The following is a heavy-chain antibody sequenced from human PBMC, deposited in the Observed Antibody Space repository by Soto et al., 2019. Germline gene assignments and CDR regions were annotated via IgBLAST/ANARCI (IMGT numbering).Heavy chain of an antibody. V-gene: IGHV1-18*01. Sequence: ASVKVSCKASGYTFTSYGISWVRQAPGQGLEWMGWISAYNGNTNYAQKLQGRVTISTDTSASTAYMKLTGLTSDDTAIYYCARANGNYDWGPNDYWGQGTLVTVSS. CDR2: ISAYNGNT. CDR1: GYTFTSYG. J-gene: IGHJ4*02. D-gene: IGHD1-7*01. CDR3: ARANGNYDWGPNDY.